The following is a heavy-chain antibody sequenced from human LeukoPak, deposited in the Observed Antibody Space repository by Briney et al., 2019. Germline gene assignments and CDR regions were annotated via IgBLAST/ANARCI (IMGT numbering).Heavy chain of an antibody. V-gene: IGHV3-21*01. J-gene: IGHJ4*02. Sequence: PGGSLRLSCAASGFTFSSYSMNWVRQAPGKGLEWVSSISSSSSYIYYADSVKGRFTISRDNAKNSLYLQMSSLRAEDTAVYYCARVLASGSYLNDYWGQGTLVTVSS. CDR1: GFTFSSYS. CDR2: ISSSSSYI. D-gene: IGHD1-26*01. CDR3: ARVLASGSYLNDY.